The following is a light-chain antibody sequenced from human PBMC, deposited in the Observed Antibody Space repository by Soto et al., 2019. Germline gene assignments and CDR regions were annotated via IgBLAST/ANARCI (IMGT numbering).Light chain of an antibody. CDR3: QQSLSAPFT. J-gene: IGKJ3*01. Sequence: DSQMTQSPSSLSTSVGDRATITCRASQIIRNHLNWYQHTPGKAPKVLIYAASTLQGRVPSRFCGSGSGTDFTLTINSLQPEDFATYFCQQSLSAPFTFVPGNKVDI. CDR2: AAS. V-gene: IGKV1-39*01. CDR1: QIIRNH.